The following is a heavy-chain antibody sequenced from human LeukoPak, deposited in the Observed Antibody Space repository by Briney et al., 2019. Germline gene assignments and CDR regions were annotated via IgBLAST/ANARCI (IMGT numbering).Heavy chain of an antibody. CDR1: GFTFSSYG. CDR3: AKDRCSSTSCHFDY. Sequence: GGSLRLSCAASGFTFSSYGMHWVRQAPGKGLEWVAFIRYDGSNKYYADPVKGRFTISRDNSKNTLYLQMNSLRAEDTAVYYCAKDRCSSTSCHFDYWGQGTLVTVSS. CDR2: IRYDGSNK. J-gene: IGHJ4*02. V-gene: IGHV3-30*02. D-gene: IGHD2-2*01.